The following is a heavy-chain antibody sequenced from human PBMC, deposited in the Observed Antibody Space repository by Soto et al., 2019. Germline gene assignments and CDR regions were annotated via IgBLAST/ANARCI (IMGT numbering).Heavy chain of an antibody. CDR3: ARSSIAARPGSYYFDY. J-gene: IGHJ4*02. CDR2: IDWDDDK. V-gene: IGHV2-70*01. Sequence: SGPTLVNPTQTLTLTCTFSGFSLSTSGMCVSWIRQPPGKALEWLALIDWDDDKYYSTSLKTRLTISKDTSKNQVVLTMTNMDPVDTATYYCARSSIAARPGSYYFDYWGQGTLVPVSS. D-gene: IGHD6-6*01. CDR1: GFSLSTSGMC.